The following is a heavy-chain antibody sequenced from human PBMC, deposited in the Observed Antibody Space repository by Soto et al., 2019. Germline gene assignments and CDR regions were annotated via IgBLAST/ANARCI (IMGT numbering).Heavy chain of an antibody. CDR1: GGSFSGYY. J-gene: IGHJ6*02. V-gene: IGHV4-34*01. D-gene: IGHD3-3*01. CDR3: ARTRYDFWSGYYYGMDV. CDR2: INHSGST. Sequence: PSETLSLTCAVYGGSFSGYYWSWILQPPGKGLEWIGEINHSGSTNYNPSLKSRVTISVDTSKNQFSLKLSTVTAADTAVYYCARTRYDFWSGYYYGMDVWGQGTTVTVSS.